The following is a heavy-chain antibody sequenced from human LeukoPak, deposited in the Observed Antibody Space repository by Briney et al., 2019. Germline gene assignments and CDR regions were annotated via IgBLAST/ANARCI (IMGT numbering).Heavy chain of an antibody. CDR3: ARDIWLDPSFDY. CDR2: ISSSGSTI. J-gene: IGHJ4*02. CDR1: GFTFSSYE. D-gene: IGHD6-19*01. Sequence: GGSLRLSCAASGFTFSSYEMNWVRQAPGKGLEWDSYISSSGSTIYYADSVKGRFTISRDNAKNSLYLQMNSLRAEDTAVYYCARDIWLDPSFDYWGQGTLVTVSS. V-gene: IGHV3-48*03.